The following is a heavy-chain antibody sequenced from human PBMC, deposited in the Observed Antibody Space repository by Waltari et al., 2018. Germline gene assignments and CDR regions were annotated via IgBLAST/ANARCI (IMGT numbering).Heavy chain of an antibody. Sequence: QVQLVQSGAEVKKPGSSVKVSCKASGGTFSSYAISWVRQAPGQGLEWMGGIIPIFGTANYAQKFQGRVTIIADESTSTAYMELSSLRSEDTAVYYCARGYRYDFWSGYPLDYWGQGTLVTVSS. CDR3: ARGYRYDFWSGYPLDY. D-gene: IGHD3-3*01. CDR1: GGTFSSYA. J-gene: IGHJ4*02. V-gene: IGHV1-69*01. CDR2: IIPIFGTA.